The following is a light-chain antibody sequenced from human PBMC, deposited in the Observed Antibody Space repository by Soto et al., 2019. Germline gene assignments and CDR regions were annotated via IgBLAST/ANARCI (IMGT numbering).Light chain of an antibody. J-gene: IGKJ5*01. CDR1: QSISSY. Sequence: DIQMTQSPSSLSASVGDTVTITCRASQSISSYLNWYQQKPGKAPNLLIYTASSLQSGVPSRFSGSGSGTDFTLTISSLQPEDFATYYGQQSYSTPITFGQGTRLEIK. CDR2: TAS. CDR3: QQSYSTPIT. V-gene: IGKV1-39*01.